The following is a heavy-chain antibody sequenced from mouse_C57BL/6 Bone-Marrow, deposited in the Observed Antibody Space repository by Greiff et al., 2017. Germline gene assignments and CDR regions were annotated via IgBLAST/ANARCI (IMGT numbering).Heavy chain of an antibody. V-gene: IGHV1-64*01. J-gene: IGHJ3*01. CDR2: IHPNSGST. Sequence: VQLKQPGAELVKPGASVKLSCKASGYTFTSYWMHWVKQRPGQGLEWIGMIHPNSGSTNYNEKFKSKATLTVDKSSSTAYMQLSSLTSEDSAVYYCARAYGSSFLWFAYWGQGTLVTVSA. D-gene: IGHD1-1*01. CDR1: GYTFTSYW. CDR3: ARAYGSSFLWFAY.